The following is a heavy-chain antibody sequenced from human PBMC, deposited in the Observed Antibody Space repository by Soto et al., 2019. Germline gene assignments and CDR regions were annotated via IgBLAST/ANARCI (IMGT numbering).Heavy chain of an antibody. CDR1: GGSINSGGYY. J-gene: IGHJ4*02. D-gene: IGHD3-22*01. V-gene: IGHV4-31*03. Sequence: SETLSLTCTVSGGSINSGGYYWSWIRQHPGKGLEWIGYINYSGSTNYNPSLKSRVIISRDTSKNHLSLNLSSVTAADTAIYYCAGNYYNSKVYGYWGQGTLVTVSS. CDR2: INYSGST. CDR3: AGNYYNSKVYGY.